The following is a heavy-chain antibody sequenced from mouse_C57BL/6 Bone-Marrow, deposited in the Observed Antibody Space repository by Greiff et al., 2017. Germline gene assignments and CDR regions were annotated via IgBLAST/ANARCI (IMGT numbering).Heavy chain of an antibody. CDR3: ARLDY. Sequence: EVQLKESGGDLVKPGGSLQLSCAASGFTFSSYGMSWVRQTPDKRLEWVATISSGGSYTYYPDSVKGRFTISRDNAKNTLYLQMSSLKSEDTAMYYCARLDYWGQGTTLTVSS. J-gene: IGHJ2*01. CDR1: GFTFSSYG. CDR2: ISSGGSYT. V-gene: IGHV5-6*01.